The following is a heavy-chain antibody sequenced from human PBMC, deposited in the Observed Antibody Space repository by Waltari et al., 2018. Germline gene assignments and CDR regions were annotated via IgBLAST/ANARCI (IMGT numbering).Heavy chain of an antibody. J-gene: IGHJ3*01. V-gene: IGHV3-53*03. CDR2: VYVTGNT. CDR1: GFPVTSNY. D-gene: IGHD2-15*01. Sequence: EVQLVESGGDLIQPGASLSLSCADSGFPVTSNYLNWVRQSPGKGLEWVSVVYVTGNTDYADSVKGRFTTSRDNSKNTVYLQMDSLRVEDTAIYYCARRLVVAGTLDVFDLWGQGTRVIVSS. CDR3: ARRLVVAGTLDVFDL.